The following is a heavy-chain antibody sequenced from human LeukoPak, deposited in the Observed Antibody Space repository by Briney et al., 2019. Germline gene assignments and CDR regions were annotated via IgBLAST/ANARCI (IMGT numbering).Heavy chain of an antibody. CDR1: GGTFSSYA. CDR2: IIPILGIA. CDR3: ARGGRNEISPFDY. Sequence: ASVRVSCKASGGTFSSYAISWVRQAPGQGGEWMGRIIPILGIANYAQKFQGRVTITADKSTSTAYMELSSLRSEDTAVYYCARGGRNEISPFDYWGQGTLVTVSS. V-gene: IGHV1-69*04. D-gene: IGHD1-1*01. J-gene: IGHJ4*02.